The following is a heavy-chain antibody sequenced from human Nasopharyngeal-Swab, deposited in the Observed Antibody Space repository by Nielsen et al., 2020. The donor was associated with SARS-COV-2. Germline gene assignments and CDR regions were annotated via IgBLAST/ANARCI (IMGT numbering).Heavy chain of an antibody. D-gene: IGHD3-3*01. J-gene: IGHJ6*03. CDR3: ARGGFLEWFYYMDV. CDR1: VFSFSSYA. Sequence: GQSLKISCAASVFSFSSYALHWVRQAPGKGLEWVTVISYDGNNKHYADSVKGRFTISRDNSKKTLFLQMNSLRVEDTAVYYCARGGFLEWFYYMDVWGKGTTVTVSS. CDR2: ISYDGNNK. V-gene: IGHV3-30-3*01.